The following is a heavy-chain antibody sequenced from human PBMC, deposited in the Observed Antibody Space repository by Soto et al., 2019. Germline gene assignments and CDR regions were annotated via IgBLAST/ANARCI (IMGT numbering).Heavy chain of an antibody. V-gene: IGHV3-23*01. D-gene: IGHD3-3*01. CDR2: ISGSGGST. Sequence: PGGSLRLSCAASGFTFSSYAMSWVRQAPGKGLEWVSAISGSGGSTYYADSVKGRFTISRDNSKNTLYLQMNSLRAEDTAVYYCAKDRERITIFGVVPSAWGQGTLVTVSS. J-gene: IGHJ4*02. CDR3: AKDRERITIFGVVPSA. CDR1: GFTFSSYA.